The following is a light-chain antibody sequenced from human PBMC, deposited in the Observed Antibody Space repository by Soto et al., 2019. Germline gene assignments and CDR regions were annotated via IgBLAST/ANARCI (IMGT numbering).Light chain of an antibody. CDR1: SGHSCYA. V-gene: IGLV4-69*01. Sequence: QSVLTQSPSASASLGASVKLTCTLSSGHSCYAIAWHQQQPEKGPRYLMKLNSDGSHSKGDGIPDRFSGSSSGAERYLTISSLQSEDEADYYCQTWGTGIHVFGGGTKLTVL. CDR2: LNSDGSH. J-gene: IGLJ3*02. CDR3: QTWGTGIHV.